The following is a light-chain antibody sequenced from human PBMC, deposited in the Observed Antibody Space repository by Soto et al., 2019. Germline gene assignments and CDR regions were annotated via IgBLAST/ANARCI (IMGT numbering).Light chain of an antibody. CDR1: QSVSSSS. CDR2: GAS. J-gene: IGKJ1*01. V-gene: IGKV3-20*01. Sequence: EIVLTHSPGTLSLYPGEIVTLSCRASQSVSSSSLAWYQQKPGQAPRLLIYGASSRATGIPDRFTGSGSGTDFTLTIRRLEPEDFPVYYRQQYETFGQGTKVDIK. CDR3: QQYET.